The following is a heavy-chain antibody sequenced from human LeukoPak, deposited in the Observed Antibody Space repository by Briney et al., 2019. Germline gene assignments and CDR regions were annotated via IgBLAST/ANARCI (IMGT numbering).Heavy chain of an antibody. CDR1: GGSISSGGYS. CDR3: ARNYYDSSGYYYFDY. Sequence: SQTLSLTCAVSGGSISSGGYSWSWIRQPPGKGLEWIGYIYHSGSTYYNPSLKSRVTISVDGSKNQFSLKLSSVTAADTAVYYCARNYYDSSGYYYFDYWGQGTLVTVSS. J-gene: IGHJ4*02. D-gene: IGHD3-22*01. V-gene: IGHV4-30-2*01. CDR2: IYHSGST.